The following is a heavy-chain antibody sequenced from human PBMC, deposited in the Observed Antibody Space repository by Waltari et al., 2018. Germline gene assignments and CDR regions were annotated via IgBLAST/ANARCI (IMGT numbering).Heavy chain of an antibody. CDR2: VYTSGRT. V-gene: IGHV4-4*07. Sequence: QVQVQESGPGLVKPSETLSLTCTVSGASISNYFWSWIRQSAGKGLEWIGRVYTSGRTNYNPSLKSRVTMSIDTSKNQVSLKLSSVTAADTAVYYCVRDGGAIFDYWGQGTLVTVSS. J-gene: IGHJ4*02. D-gene: IGHD3-10*01. CDR1: GASISNYF. CDR3: VRDGGAIFDY.